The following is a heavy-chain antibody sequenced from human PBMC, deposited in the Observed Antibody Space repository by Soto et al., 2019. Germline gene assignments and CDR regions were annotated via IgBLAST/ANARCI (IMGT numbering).Heavy chain of an antibody. CDR1: GFTLSNYA. J-gene: IGHJ4*02. D-gene: IGHD2-2*01. CDR3: ARDRSAWTSSEPLY. CDR2: IGVSGYDT. Sequence: EVQLLESGGGLVQPGGSLRLSCAASGFTLSNYAMTWVRQAPGKGLQWVSTIGVSGYDTFYADSVKCRFTISRDTSKNILYLQMNSLIVGDTALYYCARDRSAWTSSEPLYWGQGTLITVSS. V-gene: IGHV3-23*01.